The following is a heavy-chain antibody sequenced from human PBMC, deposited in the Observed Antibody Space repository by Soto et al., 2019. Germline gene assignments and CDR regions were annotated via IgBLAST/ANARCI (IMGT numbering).Heavy chain of an antibody. Sequence: QVQLVQYGAEVKKPGASVKVSCKASGYTFTDYGISWVRQAPGQGLEWMGWISPYTGDTKYPQRLQGRVTVTADTSTSTAYMERRSLKSDDTAVYYCAKTGGWNWFDPWGQGTLVSVSS. D-gene: IGHD6-19*01. CDR1: GYTFTDYG. CDR2: ISPYTGDT. J-gene: IGHJ5*02. CDR3: AKTGGWNWFDP. V-gene: IGHV1-18*01.